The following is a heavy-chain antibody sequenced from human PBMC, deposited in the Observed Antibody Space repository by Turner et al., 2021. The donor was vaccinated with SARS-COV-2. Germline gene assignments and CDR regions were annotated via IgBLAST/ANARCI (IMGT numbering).Heavy chain of an antibody. V-gene: IGHV3-33*01. J-gene: IGHJ6*03. CDR2: IWYDGSNK. CDR3: ARARYGSGSFLGYYMDV. D-gene: IGHD3-10*01. CDR1: GFTFSSYG. Sequence: QVQLVESGGGVVQPGRSLRPSCSAPGFTFSSYGMHWVRQAPGKGLEWVAVIWYDGSNKYYADSVKGRFTISRDKSKNTLYLQMSSLRAEDTAVYYCARARYGSGSFLGYYMDVWGKGTTVTVSS.